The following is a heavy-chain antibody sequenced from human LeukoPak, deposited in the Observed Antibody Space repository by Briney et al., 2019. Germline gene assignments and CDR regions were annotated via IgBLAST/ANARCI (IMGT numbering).Heavy chain of an antibody. D-gene: IGHD2-2*03. V-gene: IGHV1-18*01. Sequence: ASVKVSCKASGYTFTSYGISWVRQAPGQGLEWMGWISVYNGNTNYAQKLQGRVTMTTDTSTSTAYMELRSLRSDDTAVYYCARDHLDIVVVPAAMYYWGQGTLVTVSS. CDR3: ARDHLDIVVVPAAMYY. J-gene: IGHJ4*02. CDR1: GYTFTSYG. CDR2: ISVYNGNT.